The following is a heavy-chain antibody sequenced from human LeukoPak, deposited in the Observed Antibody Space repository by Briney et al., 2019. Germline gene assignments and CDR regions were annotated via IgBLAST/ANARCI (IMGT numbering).Heavy chain of an antibody. CDR2: IYYSGST. V-gene: IGHV4-39*01. J-gene: IGHJ6*02. D-gene: IGHD2-2*02. CDR3: ARLVVPAAIADYYYYGMDV. Sequence: PSQTLSLTCTVSGGSISSSSYYWGWIRQPPGKGLEWIGSIYYSGSTYYNPSLKSRVTISVDTSKNQFSLKLSSVTAADTAVYYCARLVVPAAIADYYYYGMDVWGQGTTVTVSS. CDR1: GGSISSSSYY.